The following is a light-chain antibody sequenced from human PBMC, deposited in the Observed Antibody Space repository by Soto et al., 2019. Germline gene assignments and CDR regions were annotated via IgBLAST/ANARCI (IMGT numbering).Light chain of an antibody. CDR1: QSVSGSC. Sequence: EIVLTQSPGTLSLSPGERATLSCRASQSVSGSCLAWYQQKPGQAPRLLTYGASSRATGIPDRFSGSGSGTNFTLTISRLEPEDFSLYYCQQYGSSPFTFGPGKKVDIK. J-gene: IGKJ3*01. V-gene: IGKV3-20*01. CDR3: QQYGSSPFT. CDR2: GAS.